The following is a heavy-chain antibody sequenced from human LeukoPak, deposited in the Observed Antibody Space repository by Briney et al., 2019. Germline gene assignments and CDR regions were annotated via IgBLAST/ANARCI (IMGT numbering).Heavy chain of an antibody. CDR3: ARDRMGYCSGGSCYWGADY. J-gene: IGHJ4*02. CDR1: GGSFSGYY. Sequence: SETLSLTCAVYGGSFSGYYWSWIRQPPGKGLEWIGEINHSGSTNYNPSLKSRVTISVDTSKNQVSLKLSSVTAADTAVYYCARDRMGYCSGGSCYWGADYWGQGTLVTVSS. V-gene: IGHV4-34*01. D-gene: IGHD2-15*01. CDR2: INHSGST.